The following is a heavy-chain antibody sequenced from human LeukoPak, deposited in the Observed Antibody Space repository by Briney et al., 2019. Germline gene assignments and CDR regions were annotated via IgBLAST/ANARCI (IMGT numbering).Heavy chain of an antibody. V-gene: IGHV1-69*05. CDR3: ARERSSGWSN. J-gene: IGHJ4*02. D-gene: IGHD6-19*01. CDR2: IIPIFGTA. CDR1: GGTFSSYA. Sequence: SVKVSCXASGGTFSSYAISWVRQAPGQGLVWMGGIIPIFGTANYAQKFQGRVTITTDESTSTAYMELSSLRSEDTVVYYCARERSSGWSNWGQGTLVTVSS.